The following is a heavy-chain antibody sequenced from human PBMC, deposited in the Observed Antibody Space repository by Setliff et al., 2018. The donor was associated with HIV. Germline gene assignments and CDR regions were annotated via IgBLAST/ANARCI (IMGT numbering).Heavy chain of an antibody. Sequence: SETLSLTCTVSGGSFSSTTYHWGWIRQPPGKGLEWIGSIHSSGATYYNTSLKSRVVMSVDSSRSRFSLKLRSVTASDTAVYYCARHKTNYDFYAFDIWGQGTRVTVSS. V-gene: IGHV4-39*01. CDR3: ARHKTNYDFYAFDI. J-gene: IGHJ3*02. CDR2: IHSSGAT. CDR1: GGSFSSTTYH. D-gene: IGHD3-3*01.